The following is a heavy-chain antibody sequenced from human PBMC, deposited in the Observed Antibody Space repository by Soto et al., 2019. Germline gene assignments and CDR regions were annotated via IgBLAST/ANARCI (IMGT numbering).Heavy chain of an antibody. D-gene: IGHD4-17*01. J-gene: IGHJ5*02. CDR3: AKDPFPQPTVGTRPS. V-gene: IGHV3-30*18. Sequence: QVQLVESGGGVVQPGRSLRLSCAASGFTFSSYGMHWVRQAPGKGLEWVAVISYDGSNKYYADSVKGRFTISRDNYKNTRYLQMTSLRAEDTAVYYCAKDPFPQPTVGTRPSWGQGTLVTVSS. CDR1: GFTFSSYG. CDR2: ISYDGSNK.